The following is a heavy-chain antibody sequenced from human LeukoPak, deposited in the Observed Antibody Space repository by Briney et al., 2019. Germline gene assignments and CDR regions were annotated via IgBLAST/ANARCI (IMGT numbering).Heavy chain of an antibody. Sequence: ASVKVSCKASGYTFTSYGISWVRQAPGQGLEWMGWISAYNGNTNYAQKLQGRVTMTTDTSTSTAYMELRSLRSDDTAVYHCARVGYDILTGYLDYWGQGTLVTVSS. CDR2: ISAYNGNT. CDR1: GYTFTSYG. V-gene: IGHV1-18*01. J-gene: IGHJ4*02. D-gene: IGHD3-9*01. CDR3: ARVGYDILTGYLDY.